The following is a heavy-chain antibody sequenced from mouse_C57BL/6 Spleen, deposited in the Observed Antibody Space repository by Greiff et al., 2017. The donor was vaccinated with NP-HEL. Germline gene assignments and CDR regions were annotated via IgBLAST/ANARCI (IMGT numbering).Heavy chain of an antibody. CDR2: ISYDGSN. CDR3: AGDYDYYYAMDY. D-gene: IGHD2-4*01. J-gene: IGHJ4*01. CDR1: GYSITSGYY. Sequence: EVKLMESGPGLVKPSQSLSLTCSVTGYSITSGYYWNWIRQFPGNKLEWMGYISYDGSNNYNPSLKNRISITRDTSKNQFFLKLNSVTTEDTATYYCAGDYDYYYAMDYWGQGTSVTVSS. V-gene: IGHV3-6*01.